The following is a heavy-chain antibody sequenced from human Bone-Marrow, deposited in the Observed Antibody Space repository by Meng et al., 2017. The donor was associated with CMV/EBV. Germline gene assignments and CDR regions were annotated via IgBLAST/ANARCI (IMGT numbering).Heavy chain of an antibody. J-gene: IGHJ4*02. Sequence: ASVKVSCKASGYTFTGYYMHWVRQAPGQGLEWMGWINPNSGGTNYAQKFQGRVTMTRDTSIRTAYMELSRLRSDDTAVYYCAREILGYCSSTSCYYRPWGYWGQGTLVTFYS. CDR2: INPNSGGT. V-gene: IGHV1-2*02. CDR3: AREILGYCSSTSCYYRPWGY. D-gene: IGHD2-2*01. CDR1: GYTFTGYY.